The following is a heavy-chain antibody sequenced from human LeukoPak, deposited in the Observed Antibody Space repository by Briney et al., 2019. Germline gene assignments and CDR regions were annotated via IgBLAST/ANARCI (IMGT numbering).Heavy chain of an antibody. V-gene: IGHV3-23*01. D-gene: IGHD3-22*01. CDR3: ARHVVAVGFDY. Sequence: TGGSLRLSCAASGFTFSSYAMSWVRQAPGKGLEWVSAISGSGGSTYYADSLKGRFTISRDNSKNTLYLQMNSLRAEDTAVYYCARHVVAVGFDYWGQGTLVTVSS. CDR2: ISGSGGST. CDR1: GFTFSSYA. J-gene: IGHJ4*02.